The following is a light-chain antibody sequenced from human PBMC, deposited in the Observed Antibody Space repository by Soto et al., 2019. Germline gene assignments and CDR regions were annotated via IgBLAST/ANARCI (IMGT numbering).Light chain of an antibody. CDR2: DAS. CDR3: QQYDNLPPLT. V-gene: IGKV1-33*01. J-gene: IGKJ4*01. Sequence: DLPMTQSPSSLSASVGDRVTITCQASQDISNYLNWYQQKPGKAPKLLIYDASNLETGVPSRFSGSASGTDFTFTISSLQPEDIATDYCQQYDNLPPLTFGGGTKVEIK. CDR1: QDISNY.